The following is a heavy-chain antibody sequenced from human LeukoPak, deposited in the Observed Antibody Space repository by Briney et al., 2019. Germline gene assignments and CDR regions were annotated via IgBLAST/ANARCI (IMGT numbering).Heavy chain of an antibody. V-gene: IGHV3-23*01. CDR3: AKKTPGNRPFDG. Sequence: GGSLRLSCAASGFMFSSYAMNWVRQAPGKGLEWVSASGTSGDTYYGDSVKGRFTISRDNAKNTVYLQMSSLRGDDTAVYYCAKKTPGNRPFDGWGQGILVTVSS. J-gene: IGHJ4*02. CDR2: SGTSGDT. CDR1: GFMFSSYA. D-gene: IGHD4-23*01.